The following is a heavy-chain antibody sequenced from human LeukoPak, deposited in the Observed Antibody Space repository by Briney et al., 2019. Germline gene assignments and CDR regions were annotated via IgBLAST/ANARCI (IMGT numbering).Heavy chain of an antibody. CDR3: ARGYYDSSGYYYVWWFDP. CDR1: GGTFSSYA. D-gene: IGHD3-22*01. J-gene: IGHJ5*02. Sequence: ASVKVSCKASGGTFSSYAISWVRQAPGQGPEWMGRIIPILGIANYAQKFQGRVTITADKSTSTAYMELSSLRSEDTAVYYCARGYYDSSGYYYVWWFDPWGQGTLVTVSS. CDR2: IIPILGIA. V-gene: IGHV1-69*04.